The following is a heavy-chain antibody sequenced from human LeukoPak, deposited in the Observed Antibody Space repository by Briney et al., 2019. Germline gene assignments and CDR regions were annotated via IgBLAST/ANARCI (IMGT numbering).Heavy chain of an antibody. J-gene: IGHJ5*02. Sequence: PGGSLRLSCAASGFTFSSYAMHWVRQAPGKGLEWVAVISYDGSNKYYADSVKGRFTISRDNSKNTLYLQMNSLRAEDTAVYYCAKAGYSYGYGYNWFDPWGQGTLVTVSS. CDR1: GFTFSSYA. CDR3: AKAGYSYGYGYNWFDP. V-gene: IGHV3-30-3*01. D-gene: IGHD5-18*01. CDR2: ISYDGSNK.